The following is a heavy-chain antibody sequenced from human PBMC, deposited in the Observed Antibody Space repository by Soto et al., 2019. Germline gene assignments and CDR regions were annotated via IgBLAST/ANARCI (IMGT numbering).Heavy chain of an antibody. CDR1: GGTFSSYA. V-gene: IGHV1-69*13. CDR3: ARRGGSYFYYYYGMDV. D-gene: IGHD1-26*01. Sequence: SVKVSCKASGGTFSSYAISWVRQAPGQGLEWMGGIIPIFGTANYAQKFQGRVTITADESTSTAYMELSSLRSEDTAVYYCARRGGSYFYYYYGMDVWGQGTTVTVSS. CDR2: IIPIFGTA. J-gene: IGHJ6*02.